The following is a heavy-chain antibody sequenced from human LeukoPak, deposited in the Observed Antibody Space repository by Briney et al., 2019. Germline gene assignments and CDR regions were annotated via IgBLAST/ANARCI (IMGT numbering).Heavy chain of an antibody. J-gene: IGHJ4*02. CDR3: AKGPSRNIAAAGTDY. V-gene: IGHV3-23*01. CDR2: ISGSGGST. CDR1: GFTFSSYA. Sequence: SGGSLRLSCAASGFTFSSYAMSWVRQAPGKGLEWVSAISGSGGSTYYADSVKGRFSISRDSSKNTLYLQMNSLRAEDTAVYYCAKGPSRNIAAAGTDYWGQGTLVTVSS. D-gene: IGHD6-13*01.